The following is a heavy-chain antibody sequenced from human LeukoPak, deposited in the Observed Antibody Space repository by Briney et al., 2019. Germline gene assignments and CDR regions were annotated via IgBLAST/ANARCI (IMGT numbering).Heavy chain of an antibody. Sequence: SETLSLTCAVYGVSFSGYYWSWIRQPPGKGLEWIGDINHSGSTNYNPSLKSRVTISLDTSKNQFSLKLSSLTAADTAVYYCARVGDSSGYYLGAFDYWGQGTLVTVSS. CDR2: INHSGST. CDR3: ARVGDSSGYYLGAFDY. V-gene: IGHV4-34*01. D-gene: IGHD3-22*01. CDR1: GVSFSGYY. J-gene: IGHJ4*02.